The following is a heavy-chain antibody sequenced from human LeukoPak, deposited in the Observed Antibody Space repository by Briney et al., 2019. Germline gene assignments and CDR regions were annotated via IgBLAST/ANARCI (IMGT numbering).Heavy chain of an antibody. D-gene: IGHD4-17*01. CDR2: IYYSGST. V-gene: IGHV4-31*03. J-gene: IGHJ6*03. Sequence: ARTLARECTVAGGAMSRGGDYWSGVGEHPGKGLEWIGYIYYSGSTYYNPSLKSRVTISVDTSKNQFSLKLSSVTAADTAVYYCARELTTVTEDYYYYYYMDVWGKGTTVTVSS. CDR3: ARELTTVTEDYYYYYYMDV. CDR1: GGAMSRGGDY.